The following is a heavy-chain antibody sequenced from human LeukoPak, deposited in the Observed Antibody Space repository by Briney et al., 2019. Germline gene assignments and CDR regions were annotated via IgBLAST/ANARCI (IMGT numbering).Heavy chain of an antibody. Sequence: ASVKVSCKASGYTFTSYGISWVRQVPGQGLEWMGWISGYNGKTKYAQKLQGRVTMTTDTSTSTAYMELRSLRSEDTAVYYCARETSLSLRSFDYWGQGTLVTVSS. CDR2: ISGYNGKT. V-gene: IGHV1-18*01. J-gene: IGHJ4*02. D-gene: IGHD5/OR15-5a*01. CDR1: GYTFTSYG. CDR3: ARETSLSLRSFDY.